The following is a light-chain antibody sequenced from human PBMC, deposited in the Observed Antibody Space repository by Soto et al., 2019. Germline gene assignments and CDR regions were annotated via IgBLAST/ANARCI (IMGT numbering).Light chain of an antibody. CDR2: DVS. V-gene: IGKV1-5*01. CDR3: QQYNTYMLT. CDR1: QSISNW. Sequence: DIPMTQAPSPPSASVGDRVTITCRTSQSISNWLAWYQQKPGKAPELLIYDVSNLESGVPSRFSGSGSGTEFTLTISSLQPDDFATYYCQQYNTYMLTFGGGTKVDIK. J-gene: IGKJ4*01.